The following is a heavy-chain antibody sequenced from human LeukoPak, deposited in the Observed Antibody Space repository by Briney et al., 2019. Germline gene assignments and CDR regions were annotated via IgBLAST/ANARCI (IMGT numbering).Heavy chain of an antibody. V-gene: IGHV3-9*01. J-gene: IGHJ5*02. D-gene: IGHD2-2*01. CDR2: ISWNSGSI. CDR1: GFTFDDYA. Sequence: SLRLSCAASGFTFDDYAMHWVRQAPGKGLEWVSGISWNSGSIDYADSVKGRFTISRDNAKNSLYLQMNSLRAEDTALYYCAKDHYSSHGRGRGWFDPWGQGTLVTVSS. CDR3: AKDHYSSHGRGRGWFDP.